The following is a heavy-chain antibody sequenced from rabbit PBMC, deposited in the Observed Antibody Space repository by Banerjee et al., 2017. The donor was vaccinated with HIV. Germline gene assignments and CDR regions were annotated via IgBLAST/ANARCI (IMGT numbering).Heavy chain of an antibody. Sequence: QEQVEESGGDLVKPEGSLTLTCKASGFTISSSYYMCWIRQAPGKGLEWIACIYTGSSGSTWYASWAKGRFTISKSTSLNTVDLKMTSLTAADTATYFCARTYSSGWAGYFKLWGPGTLVTVS. CDR1: GFTISSSYY. CDR3: ARTYSSGWAGYFKL. D-gene: IGHD4-1*01. CDR2: IYTGSSGST. V-gene: IGHV1S43*01. J-gene: IGHJ4*01.